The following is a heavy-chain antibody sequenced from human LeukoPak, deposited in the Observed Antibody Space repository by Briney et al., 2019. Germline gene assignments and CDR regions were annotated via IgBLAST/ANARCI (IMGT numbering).Heavy chain of an antibody. D-gene: IGHD2-15*01. Sequence: GASVKVSCKASGYTFTGYGISWVRQAPGQGLEWMGWISAYNGNTNYAQKLQGRVTMTTDTSTSTAYMELRSLRSDDTAVYYCARVVVVAATQCWFDPWGQGTLVTVSS. CDR3: ARVVVVAATQCWFDP. CDR1: GYTFTGYG. CDR2: ISAYNGNT. J-gene: IGHJ5*02. V-gene: IGHV1-18*01.